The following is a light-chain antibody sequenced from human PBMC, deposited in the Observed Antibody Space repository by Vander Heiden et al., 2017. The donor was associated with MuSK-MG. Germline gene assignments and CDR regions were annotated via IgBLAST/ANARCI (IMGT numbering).Light chain of an antibody. Sequence: EIVMTQSPATLSVSPGERATLSCRASQSVGRNLAWYQQRPGQAPSLFIYGAYTRATGIPARFSGSGSGTEFTLTISSLQSEDFAVYYCQQYKTWPRTFGQGTKVEIK. V-gene: IGKV3-15*01. J-gene: IGKJ1*01. CDR2: GAY. CDR3: QQYKTWPRT. CDR1: QSVGRN.